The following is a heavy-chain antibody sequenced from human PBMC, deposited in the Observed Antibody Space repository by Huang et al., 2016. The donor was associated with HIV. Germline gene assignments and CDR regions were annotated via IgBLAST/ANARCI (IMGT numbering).Heavy chain of an antibody. V-gene: IGHV4-30-4*01. J-gene: IGHJ6*03. CDR2: IYYRGTP. Sequence: QVHLQESGPGLVKPSQTLSLTCTVSGWAIRSGGHYWSWSRQAPGKGLEWIAYIYYRGTPFYNPSLKSRVSISVDTSKNQFSLKLSSLTAADTAVYFSARGHSYGYGQYYMDVWGKGTTVSVSS. CDR3: ARGHSYGYGQYYMDV. D-gene: IGHD5-18*01. CDR1: GWAIRSGGHY.